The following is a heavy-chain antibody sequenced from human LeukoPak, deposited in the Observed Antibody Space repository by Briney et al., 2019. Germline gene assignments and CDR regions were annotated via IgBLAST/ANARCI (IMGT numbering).Heavy chain of an antibody. CDR2: IRRGTNGYTT. CDR1: GFTFSDYI. Sequence: QSGGSLRLSCAASGFTFSDYILDWVRQAPGKGLEWVGRIRRGTNGYTTEYAASVKGRFTISRDDSQNSLYLHMNSLKTEDTAVYHCTRDAGEGRNSAFDIWGQGTMVTVSS. V-gene: IGHV3-72*01. D-gene: IGHD2/OR15-2a*01. CDR3: TRDAGEGRNSAFDI. J-gene: IGHJ3*02.